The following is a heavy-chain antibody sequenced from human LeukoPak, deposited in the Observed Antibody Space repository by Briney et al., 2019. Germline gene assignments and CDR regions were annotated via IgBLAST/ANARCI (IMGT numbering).Heavy chain of an antibody. CDR2: ISGSGGST. CDR1: GFTFSSYD. D-gene: IGHD3-3*01. J-gene: IGHJ4*02. V-gene: IGHV3-23*01. CDR3: AKSTIWSRYSY. Sequence: GGSLRLSCAASGFTFSSYDRSWVRQAPGKGLEWVSAISGSGGSTYYADSVKGRFTISRDNSKNTLYLQMNSLRAEDTAVYYCAKSTIWSRYSYWGQGTLVTVSS.